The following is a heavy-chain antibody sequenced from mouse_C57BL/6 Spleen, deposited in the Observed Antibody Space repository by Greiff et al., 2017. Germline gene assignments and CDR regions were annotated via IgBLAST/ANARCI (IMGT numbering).Heavy chain of an antibody. CDR2: IYPGGGYT. Sequence: QVPLQQSGAELVRPGTSVKMSCKASGYTFTNYWIGWAKQRPGHGLEWIGDIYPGGGYTNYNEKFKGKATLAADKSSSTAYMQFSSLTSEDSAIYYCARSHGKGAMDYWGQGTSVTVSS. CDR3: ARSHGKGAMDY. D-gene: IGHD2-1*01. J-gene: IGHJ4*01. V-gene: IGHV1-63*01. CDR1: GYTFTNYW.